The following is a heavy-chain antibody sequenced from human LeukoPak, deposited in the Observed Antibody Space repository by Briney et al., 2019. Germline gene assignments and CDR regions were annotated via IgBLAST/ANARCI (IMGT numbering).Heavy chain of an antibody. CDR3: ARGSGTHYYHYSMDV. V-gene: IGHV3-64*01. CDR1: GFTFDSYA. CDR2: ISSTGGST. D-gene: IGHD3-10*01. J-gene: IGHJ6*02. Sequence: QPGGSLRLSCAASGFTFDSYALHWVRQAPGKGLEYVSGISSTGGSTTFANSVKDRFTISRDDSKNTLYLQMVSLRVEDMAVYYCARGSGTHYYHYSMDVWGQGTTVIVSS.